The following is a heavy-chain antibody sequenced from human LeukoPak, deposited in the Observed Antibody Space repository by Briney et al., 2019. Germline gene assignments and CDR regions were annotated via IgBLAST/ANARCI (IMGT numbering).Heavy chain of an antibody. Sequence: ASVKVSCKASGYTFTSYGISWVRQAPGQGLEWMGWISAYNGNTNYAQKLQGRVSMTTDTSTSTAYMELRSLRSDDTAVYYCAREGVYYDFWSGYSNWFDPWGQGTLVTVSS. D-gene: IGHD3-3*01. J-gene: IGHJ5*02. CDR2: ISAYNGNT. CDR3: AREGVYYDFWSGYSNWFDP. V-gene: IGHV1-18*01. CDR1: GYTFTSYG.